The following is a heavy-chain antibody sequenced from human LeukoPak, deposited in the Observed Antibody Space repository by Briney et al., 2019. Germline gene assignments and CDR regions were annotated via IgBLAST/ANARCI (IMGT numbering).Heavy chain of an antibody. D-gene: IGHD3-16*01. Sequence: GGSLRLSCAASGFTFSSYAMHWVRQAPGKGLEWVAVISYDGSNKYYADSVKGRFTISRDNSKNTLYLQMNSLRAEDTAVYYCAKANYVWGSYPLFDYWGQGTLVTVSS. CDR3: AKANYVWGSYPLFDY. CDR2: ISYDGSNK. V-gene: IGHV3-30-3*01. CDR1: GFTFSSYA. J-gene: IGHJ4*02.